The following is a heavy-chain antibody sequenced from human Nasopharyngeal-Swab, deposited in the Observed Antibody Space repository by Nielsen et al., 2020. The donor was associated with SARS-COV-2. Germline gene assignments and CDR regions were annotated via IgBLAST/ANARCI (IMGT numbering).Heavy chain of an antibody. Sequence: VRQAPGKGLEWVSYISSSSSTIYYADSVKGRFTISRDNAKNSLYLQMNNLRAEDTAVYYCARDSIVATIDYWGQGTLVTVSS. D-gene: IGHD5-12*01. CDR3: ARDSIVATIDY. CDR2: ISSSSSTI. V-gene: IGHV3-48*04. J-gene: IGHJ4*02.